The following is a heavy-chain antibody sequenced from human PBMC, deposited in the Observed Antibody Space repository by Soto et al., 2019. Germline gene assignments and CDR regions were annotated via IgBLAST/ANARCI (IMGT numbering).Heavy chain of an antibody. V-gene: IGHV4-39*01. CDR3: ARHQYGGNYYYYYGMDV. Sequence: SETLSLTCTVSGYSISSSSYYWGWIRQPPGKGLEWIGSIYYSGSTYYNPSLKSRVTISVDTSKNQFSLKLSSVTAADTAVYYCARHQYGGNYYYYYGMDVWGQGTTVTVSS. J-gene: IGHJ6*02. D-gene: IGHD2-15*01. CDR1: GYSISSSSYY. CDR2: IYYSGST.